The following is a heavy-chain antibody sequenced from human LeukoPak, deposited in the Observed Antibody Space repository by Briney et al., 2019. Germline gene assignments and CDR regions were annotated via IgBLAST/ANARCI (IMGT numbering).Heavy chain of an antibody. Sequence: SETLSLTCTVSGGSNSSSSYYWGWIRQPPVKGLEWIGSIYYSGSTYYNPSLKSRVTISVDTSKNQFSLKLSSVTAADTAVYYCARLASSSCWFDPWGQGTLVTVSS. CDR3: ARLASSSCWFDP. V-gene: IGHV4-39*01. CDR1: GGSNSSSSYY. D-gene: IGHD6-6*01. CDR2: IYYSGST. J-gene: IGHJ5*02.